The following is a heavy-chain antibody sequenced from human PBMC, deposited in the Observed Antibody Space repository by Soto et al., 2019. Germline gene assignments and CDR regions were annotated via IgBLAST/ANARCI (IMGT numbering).Heavy chain of an antibody. Sequence: QVQLVQSGAEVKKPGASVKVSCKASGYTFSSHGLNWVRQAPGQGLEWLGWISADDGYTIYAQKLQGRVSMTTDLSTSTAYMELRSLSSDDTAVHYCARDVFYWGQGTLVTVSS. CDR3: ARDVFY. CDR1: GYTFSSHG. V-gene: IGHV1-18*04. CDR2: ISADDGYT. J-gene: IGHJ4*02.